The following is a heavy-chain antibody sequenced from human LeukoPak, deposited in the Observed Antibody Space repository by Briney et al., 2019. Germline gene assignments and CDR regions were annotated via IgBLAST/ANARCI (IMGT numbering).Heavy chain of an antibody. CDR3: ARVERDGEKYYYYGMDV. V-gene: IGHV3-66*01. J-gene: IGHJ6*02. CDR1: GFTVSSNY. CDR2: IYSGGST. D-gene: IGHD4-17*01. Sequence: PGGSLRLSCAASGFTVSSNYMSWVRQAPGKGLEWVSVIYSGGSTYYADSVKGRFTISRDNSKNTLYLQMNSLRAEDTAVYYCARVERDGEKYYYYGMDVWGQGTTVTVSS.